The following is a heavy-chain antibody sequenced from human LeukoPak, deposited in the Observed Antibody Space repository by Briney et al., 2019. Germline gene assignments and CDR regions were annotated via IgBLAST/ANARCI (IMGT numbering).Heavy chain of an antibody. D-gene: IGHD1-26*01. J-gene: IGHJ4*02. CDR2: FELEDGQT. CDR1: GHTLTELA. CDR3: ATEGGRSYYLY. Sequence: ASAKVSCQASGHTLTELAIHWVRQAPGKGLEWLGGFELEDGQTIYAQKFQGRVTVTEDTSTDTAYMELSSLGSEDTAVYYCATEGGRSYYLYWGQGTLVTVSS. V-gene: IGHV1-24*01.